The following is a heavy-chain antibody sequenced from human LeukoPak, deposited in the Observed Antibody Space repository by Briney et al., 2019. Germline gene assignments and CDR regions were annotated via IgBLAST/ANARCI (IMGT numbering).Heavy chain of an antibody. D-gene: IGHD3-10*01. CDR3: ARGRYDYYGSGSYYPHFDY. Sequence: GASVEVSCKASGYTFTSCGISWVRQAPGQGLEWMGWIGAYNGNTNYAQKLQGRVTMTTDTSTSTAYMELRSLRSDDTAVYYCARGRYDYYGSGSYYPHFDYWGQGTLVTVSS. J-gene: IGHJ4*02. V-gene: IGHV1-18*01. CDR1: GYTFTSCG. CDR2: IGAYNGNT.